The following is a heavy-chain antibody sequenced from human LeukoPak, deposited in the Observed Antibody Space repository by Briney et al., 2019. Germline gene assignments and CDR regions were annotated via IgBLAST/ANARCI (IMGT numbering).Heavy chain of an antibody. Sequence: ASVKVSCKASGFTFTDYYLHWVRQAPGQGLEWMGWINCNSGGTNYAQKFQGRVTMTRDTSSSTAYMELSSLRSDDTAVYYCARAPPAVVRGIGGYWGQGTLVTVPS. J-gene: IGHJ4*02. CDR2: INCNSGGT. CDR3: ARAPPAVVRGIGGY. CDR1: GFTFTDYY. V-gene: IGHV1-2*02. D-gene: IGHD3-10*02.